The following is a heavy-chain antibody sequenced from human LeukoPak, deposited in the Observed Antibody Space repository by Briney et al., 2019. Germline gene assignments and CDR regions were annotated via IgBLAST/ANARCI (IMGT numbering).Heavy chain of an antibody. CDR2: ISGSGGST. Sequence: GGSLRLSCAASGFTFSSYGMSWVRQAPGKGLEWVPAISGSGGSTYYADSVKGRFTISRDNSKNTLYLQMNSLRAEDTAVYYCAKDLRWLQLDYWDQGTLVTVSS. CDR1: GFTFSSYG. J-gene: IGHJ4*02. V-gene: IGHV3-23*01. D-gene: IGHD5-24*01. CDR3: AKDLRWLQLDY.